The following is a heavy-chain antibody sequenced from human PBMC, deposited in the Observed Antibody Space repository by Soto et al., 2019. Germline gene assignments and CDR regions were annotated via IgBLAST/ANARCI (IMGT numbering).Heavy chain of an antibody. V-gene: IGHV1-46*02. CDR3: ARDGFVALDVGYYFGY. Sequence: QVQLVQSGAAVKKPGASVKVSCKASGYTFNSYYIHWVRQAPGQGLQWMGIMNPSGATTNYARKFHGRVTITTDPSTSTVYLELSSLRSEDTDVYFCARDGFVALDVGYYFGYWGQGTLVTVSS. CDR2: MNPSGATT. J-gene: IGHJ4*02. D-gene: IGHD2-21*01. CDR1: GYTFNSYY.